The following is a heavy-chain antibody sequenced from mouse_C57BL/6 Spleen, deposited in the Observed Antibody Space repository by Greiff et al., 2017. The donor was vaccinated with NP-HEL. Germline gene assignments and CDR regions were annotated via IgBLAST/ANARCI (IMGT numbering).Heavy chain of an antibody. CDR1: GYTFTGYW. Sequence: VQLQQSGAELMKPGASVKLSCKATGYTFTGYWIEWVKQRPGHGLEWIGEILPGSGSTNYNEKFKDKATLTVDKSSSTAYMQLSSLTSEDSAVYYCAREGKSYAMDYWGQGTSVTVSS. CDR2: ILPGSGST. J-gene: IGHJ4*01. CDR3: AREGKSYAMDY. V-gene: IGHV1-9*01.